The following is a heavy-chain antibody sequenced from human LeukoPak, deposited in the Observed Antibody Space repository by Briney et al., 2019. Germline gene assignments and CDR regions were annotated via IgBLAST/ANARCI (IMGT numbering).Heavy chain of an antibody. D-gene: IGHD6-6*01. CDR3: ARDRFGSSSGGYYYGMDV. Sequence: PGGSLRLSCAASGFTVSSNYMSWVRQAPGKGPEWVSIIYSGGDTYYADSVKGRFTISRDNSKNTLYLQMNSLRAEDTAVYYCARDRFGSSSGGYYYGMDVWGQGTTLTVSS. CDR1: GFTVSSNY. V-gene: IGHV3-53*01. J-gene: IGHJ6*02. CDR2: IYSGGDT.